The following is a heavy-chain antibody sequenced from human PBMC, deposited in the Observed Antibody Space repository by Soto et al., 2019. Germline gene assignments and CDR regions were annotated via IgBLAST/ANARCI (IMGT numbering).Heavy chain of an antibody. CDR2: IWYDGSSE. J-gene: IGHJ3*02. V-gene: IGHV3-33*01. D-gene: IGHD3-10*01. CDR1: GFTFSNYG. Sequence: LRLSCAASGFTFSNYGVHWVRQAPGKGLEWVAVIWYDGSSEYYTESVKGRFTISRDNSKNTLYLQMNSLRAEDTAVYYCARVPGSGTYYDNRIANDAIDIWGQGTMVTVSS. CDR3: ARVPGSGTYYDNRIANDAIDI.